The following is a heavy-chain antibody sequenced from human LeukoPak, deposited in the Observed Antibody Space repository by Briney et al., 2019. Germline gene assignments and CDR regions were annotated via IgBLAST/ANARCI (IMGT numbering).Heavy chain of an antibody. Sequence: GGSLRLSCAASGFTFSSYAMHWVRQAPGKGLEWVAVISYDGSNKYYADSVKGRFTISRDNSKNTLYLRMNSLRAEDTAVYYCARDRASGSRRGYFDYWGQGTLVTVSS. V-gene: IGHV3-30*01. CDR2: ISYDGSNK. J-gene: IGHJ4*02. CDR3: ARDRASGSRRGYFDY. CDR1: GFTFSSYA. D-gene: IGHD5-12*01.